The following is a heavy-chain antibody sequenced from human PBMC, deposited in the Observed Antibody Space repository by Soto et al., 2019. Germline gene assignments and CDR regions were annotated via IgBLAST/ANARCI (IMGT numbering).Heavy chain of an antibody. CDR3: ARAPYYYDSSGYYYGMDV. CDR2: IGTAGDT. Sequence: GGSLRLSCAASGFTFSSYDMHWVRQATGKGLEWVSAIGTAGDTYYPGSVKGRFTISRENAKNSLYLQMNSLRAEDTAVYYCARAPYYYDSSGYYYGMDVWGQGTRSPSP. CDR1: GFTFSSYD. J-gene: IGHJ6*02. V-gene: IGHV3-13*01. D-gene: IGHD3-22*01.